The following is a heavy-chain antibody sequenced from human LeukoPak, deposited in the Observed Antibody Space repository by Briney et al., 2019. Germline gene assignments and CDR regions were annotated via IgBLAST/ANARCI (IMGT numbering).Heavy chain of an antibody. CDR3: ARWLIYYYYMDV. V-gene: IGHV1-18*01. Sequence: ASVKVSCKASGYTFTSYGIIWVRQAPGQGLEWMGWISTYNGNTNYAQKIQGRVTMTTDTSTSTAYMELRSLRSDDTAVYYCARWLIYYYYMDVWGKGTTVTVSS. J-gene: IGHJ6*03. D-gene: IGHD6-19*01. CDR1: GYTFTSYG. CDR2: ISTYNGNT.